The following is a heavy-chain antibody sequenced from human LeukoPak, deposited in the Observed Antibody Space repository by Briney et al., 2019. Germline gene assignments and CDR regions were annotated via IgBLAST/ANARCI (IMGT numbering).Heavy chain of an antibody. J-gene: IGHJ4*02. CDR3: ARAKGGATSDFDY. CDR2: INHSGST. Sequence: PSETLSLTCAVYGGSFSGYYWSWIRQPPGKGLEWIGEINHSGSTYYNPSLKSRVTISVDTSKNQFSLKLSSVTAADTAVYYCARAKGGATSDFDYWGQGTLVTVSS. CDR1: GGSFSGYY. D-gene: IGHD1-26*01. V-gene: IGHV4-34*01.